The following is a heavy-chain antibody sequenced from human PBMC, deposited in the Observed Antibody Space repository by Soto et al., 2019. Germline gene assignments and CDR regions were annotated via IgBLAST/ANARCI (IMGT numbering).Heavy chain of an antibody. CDR3: ARRVGPRMESYYYYYMDV. CDR1: GGSISSSSYY. CDR2: IYYSGGT. D-gene: IGHD1-1*01. J-gene: IGHJ6*03. V-gene: IGHV4-39*01. Sequence: SETLSLTCTVSGGSISSSSYYWGWIRQPPGKGLEWIGSIYYSGGTYYNPSLKSRVTISVETSKNQFSLKLSSVTAADTAVYYCARRVGPRMESYYYYYMDVWGKGTTVTVSS.